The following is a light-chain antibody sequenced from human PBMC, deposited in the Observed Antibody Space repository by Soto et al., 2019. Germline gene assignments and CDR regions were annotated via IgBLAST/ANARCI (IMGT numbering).Light chain of an antibody. CDR2: DVS. V-gene: IGLV2-11*01. CDR3: CSYAGSYTFV. Sequence: QSALTQPRSVSGSPGQSVAISCTGCNSDVGGYNYVSWYQQHPGKAPKLMIYDVSKRPSGVPDRFSGSKSGNTASLTISGLQAQDEADYYCCSYAGSYTFVFGTGTKVTVL. J-gene: IGLJ1*01. CDR1: NSDVGGYNY.